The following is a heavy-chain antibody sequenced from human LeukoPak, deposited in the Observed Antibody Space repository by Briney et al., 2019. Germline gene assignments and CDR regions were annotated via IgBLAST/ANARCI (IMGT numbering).Heavy chain of an antibody. CDR3: VRHYANNWFDP. V-gene: IGHV4-59*01. D-gene: IGHD3-16*01. CDR2: IYYSGST. J-gene: IGHJ5*02. Sequence: SETLSLTCTVSGGSISSYYWSWIRQPPGKGLEWIGYIYYSGSTNYNPSLKSRVTISVDTSKNQFSLKLSSVTAADTAVYYCVRHYANNWFDPWGQGTLVTVSS. CDR1: GGSISSYY.